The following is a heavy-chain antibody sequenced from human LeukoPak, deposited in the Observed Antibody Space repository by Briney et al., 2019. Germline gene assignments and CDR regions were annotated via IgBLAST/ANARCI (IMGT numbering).Heavy chain of an antibody. CDR2: IIPIFGTA. CDR3: ARDMHSGYRTTWYNWFDP. J-gene: IGHJ5*02. D-gene: IGHD3-22*01. Sequence: SVKVSCKASGYTFTSYGISWVRQAPGQGLEWMGGIIPIFGTANYAQKFQGRVTITTDESTSTAYMELSSLRSEDTAVYYCARDMHSGYRTTWYNWFDPWGQGTLVTVSS. V-gene: IGHV1-69*05. CDR1: GYTFTSYG.